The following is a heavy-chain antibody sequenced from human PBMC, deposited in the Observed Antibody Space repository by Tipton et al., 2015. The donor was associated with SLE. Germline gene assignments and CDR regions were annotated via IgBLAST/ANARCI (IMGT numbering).Heavy chain of an antibody. CDR2: IYYSGST. J-gene: IGHJ4*02. CDR3: AKVGPGGDYADFLDY. Sequence: TLSLTCTVSGGSISSYYWSWIRQPPGKGLEWIGYIYYSGSTNYNPSLKSRVTISVDTSKNQFSLKLSSVTAADTAVYYCAKVGPGGDYADFLDYWGQGTLVTVSS. CDR1: GGSISSYY. V-gene: IGHV4-59*01. D-gene: IGHD4-17*01.